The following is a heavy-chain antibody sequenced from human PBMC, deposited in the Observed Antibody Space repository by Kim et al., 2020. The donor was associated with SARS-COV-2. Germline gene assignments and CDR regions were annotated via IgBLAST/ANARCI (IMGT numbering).Heavy chain of an antibody. J-gene: IGHJ6*02. CDR1: GFTFSSYG. V-gene: IGHV3-33*06. Sequence: GGSLRLSCAASGFTFSSYGMHWVRQAPGKGLEWVAVIWYDGSNKYYADSVKGRFTISRDNSKNTLYLQMNSLRAEDTAVYYCAKDLTTFSSSWYSYYYYYGMDVWGQGTTVTVSS. D-gene: IGHD6-13*01. CDR3: AKDLTTFSSSWYSYYYYYGMDV. CDR2: IWYDGSNK.